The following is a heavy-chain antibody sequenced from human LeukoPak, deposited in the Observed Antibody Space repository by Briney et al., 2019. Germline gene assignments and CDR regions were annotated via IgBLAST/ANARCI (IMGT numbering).Heavy chain of an antibody. CDR2: IWYDGSNK. V-gene: IGHV3-33*06. CDR3: AKDIQLST. CDR1: GFAFSSFG. J-gene: IGHJ3*01. D-gene: IGHD3-16*02. Sequence: PGRSLRLSCAASGFAFSSFGMHWVRQAPGKGLEWVAIIWYDGSNKYYADSVKGRFTISRDNSKNTLYLQMDSLRVEDSAVYYCAKDIQLSTWGLGTMVTVSS.